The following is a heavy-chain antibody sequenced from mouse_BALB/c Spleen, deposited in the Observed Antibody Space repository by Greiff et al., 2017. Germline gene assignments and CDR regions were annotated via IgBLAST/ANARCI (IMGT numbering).Heavy chain of an antibody. CDR2: IYPSDSYT. CDR3: TRVRRTTGYKAMDY. CDR1: GYTFTSYW. Sequence: QVQLQQPGAELVRPGASVKLSCKASGYTFTSYWINWVKQRPGQGLEWIGNIYPSDSYTNYNQKFKDKATLTVDKSSSTAYMQLSSPTSEDSAVYYCTRVRRTTGYKAMDYWGQGTSVTVSS. D-gene: IGHD1-2*01. J-gene: IGHJ4*01. V-gene: IGHV1-69*02.